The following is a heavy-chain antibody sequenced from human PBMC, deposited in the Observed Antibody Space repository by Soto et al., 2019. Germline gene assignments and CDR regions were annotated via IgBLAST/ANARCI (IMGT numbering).Heavy chain of an antibody. CDR1: GGSISRYY. V-gene: IGHV4-59*01. CDR2: IYNMGST. CDR3: ARALEYHDSSGYSRPFGMDV. D-gene: IGHD3-22*01. Sequence: QVQLQESGPGLVKPSETLSLTCTVSGGSISRYYWSWIRQPPGKGLEWIGYIYNMGSTNCNPSLKSRVTISIDTSKNQFSLKVNSVTAADTALYYCARALEYHDSSGYSRPFGMDVWGQGTTVTVSS. J-gene: IGHJ6*02.